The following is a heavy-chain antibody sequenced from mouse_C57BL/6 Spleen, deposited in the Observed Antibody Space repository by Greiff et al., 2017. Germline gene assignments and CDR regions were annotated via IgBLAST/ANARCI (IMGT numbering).Heavy chain of an antibody. D-gene: IGHD2-5*01. Sequence: VQLQQSGPELVKPGASVKISCKASGYAFSSSWMNWVKQRPGKGLEWIGRIYPGDGDTNYNGKFKGKATLTADKSSSTAYMQLSSLTSEDSAVYFCARGAYYSNDVAMDYWGQGTSVTVSS. J-gene: IGHJ4*01. CDR2: IYPGDGDT. V-gene: IGHV1-82*01. CDR3: ARGAYYSNDVAMDY. CDR1: GYAFSSSW.